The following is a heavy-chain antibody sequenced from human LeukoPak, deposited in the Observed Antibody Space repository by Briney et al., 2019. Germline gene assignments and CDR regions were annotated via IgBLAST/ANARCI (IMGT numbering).Heavy chain of an antibody. CDR2: ISAYNGNT. J-gene: IGHJ6*03. CDR1: GYTFTSYG. V-gene: IGHV1-18*01. Sequence: ASVKVSCKASGYTFTSYGISWVRQAPGQGLEWMGWISAYNGNTNYAQKLQGRVTMTTDTSTSTAYMELRSLRSDDTAVYYCARVGYYDSSGYPTRLYYYYYMDVWGKGTTVTVSS. CDR3: ARVGYYDSSGYPTRLYYYYYMDV. D-gene: IGHD3-22*01.